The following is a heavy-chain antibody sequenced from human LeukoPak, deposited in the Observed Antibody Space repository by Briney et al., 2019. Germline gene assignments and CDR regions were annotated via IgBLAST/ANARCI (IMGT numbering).Heavy chain of an antibody. V-gene: IGHV3-15*01. CDR2: IKSKTDGGTT. D-gene: IGHD3-10*01. CDR3: TTVQYYYAAGSYYRGIFDY. Sequence: GGSLRLSCAASGFTFSKAWMIWVRQAPGKGLEWVGRIKSKTDGGTTDYAAPVKCRFTISRDDSKNTLYLQMNSLKTEDTAVYYCTTVQYYYAAGSYYRGIFDYWGQGTLATVSS. J-gene: IGHJ4*02. CDR1: GFTFSKAW.